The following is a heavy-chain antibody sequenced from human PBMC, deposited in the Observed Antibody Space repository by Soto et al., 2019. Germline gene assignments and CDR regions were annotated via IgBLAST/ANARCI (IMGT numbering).Heavy chain of an antibody. Sequence: SETLSLTCTVSGVTVSSDAYYWSWIRQHPGRGLEWIGNIYHTGSTYYSPSLKSRVVISLDTSKNQFSLRLTSVTAADTAVYFCARYRFSGTRWSKFDYWGQGTLVTVSS. D-gene: IGHD3-16*02. V-gene: IGHV4-31*03. CDR3: ARYRFSGTRWSKFDY. CDR2: IYHTGST. J-gene: IGHJ4*02. CDR1: GVTVSSDAYY.